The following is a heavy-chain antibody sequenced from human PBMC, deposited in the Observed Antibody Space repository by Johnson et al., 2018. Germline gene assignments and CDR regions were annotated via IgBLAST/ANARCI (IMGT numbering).Heavy chain of an antibody. CDR3: AIVPMGVFDI. Sequence: VQLQESGGGLVQPGGSXRLSCAASGFIFRSYAMNWVRQAPGEGLEWVSYISGSGERTDYATPVKGRITISIDNAQKTLYLQMNSRRAEDTGVYYCAIVPMGVFDIWGQGTMVNVSS. CDR1: GFIFRSYA. J-gene: IGHJ3*02. V-gene: IGHV3-23*01. CDR2: ISGSGERT. D-gene: IGHD1-26*01.